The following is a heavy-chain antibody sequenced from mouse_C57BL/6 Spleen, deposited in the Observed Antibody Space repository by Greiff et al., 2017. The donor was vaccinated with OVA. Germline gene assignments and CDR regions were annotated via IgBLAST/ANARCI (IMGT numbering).Heavy chain of an antibody. D-gene: IGHD1-1*01. J-gene: IGHJ4*01. CDR3: ARGYGPYAMDY. V-gene: IGHV1-50*01. CDR2: IDPSDSYT. CDR1: GYTFTSYW. Sequence: QVQLQQSGAELVKPGASVKLSCKASGYTFTSYWMQWVKQRPGQGLEWIGEIDPSDSYTNYNQKFKGKATLTVDTSSSTAYMQLSSLTSEDSAVYYCARGYGPYAMDYWGQGTSVTVSS.